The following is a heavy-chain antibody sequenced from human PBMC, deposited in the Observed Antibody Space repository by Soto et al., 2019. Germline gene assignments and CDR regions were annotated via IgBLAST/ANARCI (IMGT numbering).Heavy chain of an antibody. Sequence: QVQLVESGGGVVQPGRSLRLSCAASGFTFSSYAMHWVRQAPGKGLEWVAVISYDGSNKYYADSVKGRFTISRDNSKNTLYLQMNSLRAEDTAVYYCAKDGAIVGAIADYWGQGTLVTVSS. J-gene: IGHJ4*02. CDR1: GFTFSSYA. CDR3: AKDGAIVGAIADY. CDR2: ISYDGSNK. D-gene: IGHD1-26*01. V-gene: IGHV3-30-3*01.